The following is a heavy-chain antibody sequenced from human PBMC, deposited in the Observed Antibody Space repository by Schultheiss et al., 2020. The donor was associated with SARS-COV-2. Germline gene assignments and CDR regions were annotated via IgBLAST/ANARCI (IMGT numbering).Heavy chain of an antibody. D-gene: IGHD3-10*01. CDR1: GYTFTNYY. V-gene: IGHV1-46*01. CDR3: AAGYYYGSGTFGMDV. J-gene: IGHJ6*02. Sequence: ASVKVSCKASGYTFTNYYMHWVRQAPGQGLEWMGIIIPSGGSTSCAQKFQGRVTITRDMSTSTAYMELSSLRSEDTAVYYCAAGYYYGSGTFGMDVWGQGTTVTVSS. CDR2: IIPSGGST.